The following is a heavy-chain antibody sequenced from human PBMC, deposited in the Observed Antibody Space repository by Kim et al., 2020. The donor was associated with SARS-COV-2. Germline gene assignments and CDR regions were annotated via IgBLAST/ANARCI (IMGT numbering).Heavy chain of an antibody. D-gene: IGHD4-17*01. J-gene: IGHJ6*02. V-gene: IGHV1-69*01. Sequence: YAQKVQGRVTISADEPTSTAYMELSSLRSEDTAVYYCARGGTTVTTWGMDVWGQGTTVTVSS. CDR3: ARGGTTVTTWGMDV.